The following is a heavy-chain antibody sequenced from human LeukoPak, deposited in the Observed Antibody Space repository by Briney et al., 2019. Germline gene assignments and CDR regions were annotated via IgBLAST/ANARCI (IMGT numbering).Heavy chain of an antibody. J-gene: IGHJ5*02. CDR3: ARDNSVGDIAWWFDP. Sequence: GASVKVSCKASGYIFTSHYMHWVRQAPGQGLEWMGLINPSGSGTLYAQKFQGRVTMTRDMSTTTDYMELSSLRSEDTAVYYCARDNSVGDIAWWFDPWGQGTLVTVSS. V-gene: IGHV1-46*01. CDR1: GYIFTSHY. CDR2: INPSGSGT. D-gene: IGHD3-16*02.